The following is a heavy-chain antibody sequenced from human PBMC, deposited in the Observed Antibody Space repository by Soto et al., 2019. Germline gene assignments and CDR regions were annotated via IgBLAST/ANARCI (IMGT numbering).Heavy chain of an antibody. J-gene: IGHJ4*02. V-gene: IGHV3-23*01. D-gene: IGHD6-19*01. CDR1: GFTFSSYA. CDR3: AKRGSGAVAFDY. Sequence: PGGSLRLSCSASGFTFSSYAMSWVRQAPGKGLEWVSTISGGGGRTYYAGSVKGRFSISRDNSKNTLYLQMNRLRAEDTALYYCAKRGSGAVAFDYWGQGTLVTVSS. CDR2: ISGGGGRT.